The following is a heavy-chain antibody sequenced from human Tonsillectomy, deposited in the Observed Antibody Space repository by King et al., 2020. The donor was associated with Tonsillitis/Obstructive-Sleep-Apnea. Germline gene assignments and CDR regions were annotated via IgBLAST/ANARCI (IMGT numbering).Heavy chain of an antibody. J-gene: IGHJ4*02. Sequence: VQLVESGGGLVQPGGSLRLSCAASGFTFSSYWIHWVRQAPGKGLVWVSSINSDGSSTNYADSVKGRFTISRDKAKDMLYLQMDSVRAEDTAVYYCAREDPPEYSSLSSSFDYWGQGTLVTVSS. CDR3: AREDPPEYSSLSSSFDY. D-gene: IGHD6-6*01. CDR2: INSDGSST. CDR1: GFTFSSYW. V-gene: IGHV3-74*01.